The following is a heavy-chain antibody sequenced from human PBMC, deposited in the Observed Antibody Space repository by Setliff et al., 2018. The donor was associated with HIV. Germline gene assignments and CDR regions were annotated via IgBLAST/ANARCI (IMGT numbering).Heavy chain of an antibody. J-gene: IGHJ4*02. Sequence: PGESLKISCVASGFSFSRYTMMWVRQTPGKGLEWVSSITSNLNYKYADSVKGRFTISRDNTKNSLYLQMNSLRAEDTAVYYCAKGDSFVFSYVYPDYWGPGTLVTVTS. V-gene: IGHV3-21*01. CDR1: GFSFSRYT. D-gene: IGHD3-22*01. CDR3: AKGDSFVFSYVYPDY. CDR2: ITSNLNYK.